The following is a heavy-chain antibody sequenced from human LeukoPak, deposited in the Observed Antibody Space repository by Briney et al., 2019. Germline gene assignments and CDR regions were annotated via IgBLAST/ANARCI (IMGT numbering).Heavy chain of an antibody. CDR3: ARDGTTVTWGPSSYFDY. J-gene: IGHJ4*02. Sequence: GASVKVSCKASGYTFTSYGISWVRQAPGQGLEWMGWISAYNGNTNYAQKLQGRVTMTTDTSTSTAYMELRSLRSDDTAVYYCARDGTTVTWGPSSYFDYWGQGTLVTVSS. D-gene: IGHD4-17*01. CDR1: GYTFTSYG. CDR2: ISAYNGNT. V-gene: IGHV1-18*01.